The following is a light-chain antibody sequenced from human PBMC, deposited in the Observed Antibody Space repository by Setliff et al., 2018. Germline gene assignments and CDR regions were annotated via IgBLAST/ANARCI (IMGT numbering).Light chain of an antibody. J-gene: IGLJ2*01. CDR1: SSDVGSYNY. CDR3: SSYTSSSTFVV. V-gene: IGLV2-14*03. CDR2: DVS. Sequence: QSALPQPASVSGSPGQSITISCTGTSSDVGSYNYVSWYQHHPGRAPKLMIYDVSKRPSGVSNRFSGSKSGNTASLTISGLQAEDEADYYCSSYTSSSTFVVFGGGTKVTVL.